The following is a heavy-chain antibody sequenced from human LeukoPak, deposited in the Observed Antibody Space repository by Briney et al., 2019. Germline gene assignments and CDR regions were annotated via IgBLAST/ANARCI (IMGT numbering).Heavy chain of an antibody. Sequence: SETLSLTCAVYGGSFSGYYWSWIRQPPGKGLEWIGEINRSGSTNYNPSLKSRVTILVDTSKNQFSLKLSSVTAADTAVYYCARNYYDSSGYLPGWGQGTLVTVSS. D-gene: IGHD3-22*01. CDR2: INRSGST. CDR3: ARNYYDSSGYLPG. J-gene: IGHJ4*02. CDR1: GGSFSGYY. V-gene: IGHV4-34*01.